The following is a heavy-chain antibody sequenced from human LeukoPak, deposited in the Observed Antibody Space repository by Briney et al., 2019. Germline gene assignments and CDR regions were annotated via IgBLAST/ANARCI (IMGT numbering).Heavy chain of an antibody. Sequence: GSLRLSCAASGFTVSGNYMSWVRQPPGEGLEWIGEIYESGTTEYNPSLKSRVTISMVPSKQQFSLSLSSVTAADTAVYYCARGAWATRLGSWGLGTPVIVSS. CDR1: GFTVSGNY. D-gene: IGHD2-15*01. CDR3: ARGAWATRLGS. CDR2: IYESGTT. V-gene: IGHV4-34*01. J-gene: IGHJ4*02.